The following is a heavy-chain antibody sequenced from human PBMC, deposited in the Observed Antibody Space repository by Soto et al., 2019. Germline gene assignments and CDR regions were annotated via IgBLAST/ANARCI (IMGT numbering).Heavy chain of an antibody. D-gene: IGHD2-15*01. CDR2: MNPSTGNT. CDR1: GDTFTSYD. CDR3: ARGGYCSDGDCLYYFDS. V-gene: IGHV1-8*01. Sequence: QVQLVQSGAEVKKPGASVKVSCKASGDTFTSYDINWVRQATGQGLEWMGRMNPSTGNTDYARKFQGRVTMTRNTSINTAYMELSSLRFEGTAVYYCARGGYCSDGDCLYYFDSWGQGTLVTVSS. J-gene: IGHJ4*02.